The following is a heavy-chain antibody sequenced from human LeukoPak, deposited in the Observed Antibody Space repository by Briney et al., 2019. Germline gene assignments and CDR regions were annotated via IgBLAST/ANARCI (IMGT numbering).Heavy chain of an antibody. V-gene: IGHV4-39*01. CDR3: AKTAYDILTGRPDAFDI. Sequence: PSETLSLTCTVPGGSITSSSYYWGWIRQPPGKGLEWIGSIYYSGTTYYNPSLKSRVTISADTSKNQFSLKLSSVTAADTAVYYWAKTAYDILTGRPDAFDIWGQGTMVTVSS. D-gene: IGHD3-9*01. CDR1: GGSITSSSYY. CDR2: IYYSGTT. J-gene: IGHJ3*02.